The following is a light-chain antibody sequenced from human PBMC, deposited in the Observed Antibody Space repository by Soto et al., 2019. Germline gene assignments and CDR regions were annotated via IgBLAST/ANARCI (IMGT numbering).Light chain of an antibody. CDR2: SNN. CDR3: AAWDDSLTGPV. V-gene: IGLV1-44*01. J-gene: IGLJ2*01. CDR1: SSNIGSNT. Sequence: QSVLTQPPSASGTPGQRVTISCSGSSSNIGSNTVNRYQQLPGTAPKLLIYSNNQRPSGVPDRFSGSKSGTSASLAISGLQSEDEAYYYCAAWDDSLTGPVFGGGTTVTVL.